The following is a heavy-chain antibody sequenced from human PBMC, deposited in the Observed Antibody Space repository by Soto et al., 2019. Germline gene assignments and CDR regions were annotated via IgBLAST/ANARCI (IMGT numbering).Heavy chain of an antibody. CDR1: GGSFSGYY. Sequence: TLSLTCAVYGGSFSGYYWSWIRQPPGKGLEWIGEINHSGSTNYNPSLKSRVTISVDTSKNQFSLKLSSVTAADTAVYYCARGPDTYYYGSGSYYHYYYYGMDVWGQGTTVTVSS. D-gene: IGHD3-10*01. J-gene: IGHJ6*02. V-gene: IGHV4-34*01. CDR3: ARGPDTYYYGSGSYYHYYYYGMDV. CDR2: INHSGST.